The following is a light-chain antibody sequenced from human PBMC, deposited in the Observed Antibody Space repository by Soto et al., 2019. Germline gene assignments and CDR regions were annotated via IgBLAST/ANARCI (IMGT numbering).Light chain of an antibody. J-gene: IGKJ5*01. CDR2: GAS. Sequence: EIVLTQSPGTLSLSPGERATLSCRASQSVSSSYLVWYQQKPGQAPRLLIYGASSRATGIPDRFSGSGSGTDFTLTISSLEPEDFAVYYCQERSNWPLITFGQGTRLEI. CDR3: QERSNWPLIT. V-gene: IGKV3D-20*02. CDR1: QSVSSSY.